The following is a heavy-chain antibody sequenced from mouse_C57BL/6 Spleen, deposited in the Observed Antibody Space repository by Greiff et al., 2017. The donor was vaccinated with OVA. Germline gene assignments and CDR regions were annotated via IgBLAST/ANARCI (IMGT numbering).Heavy chain of an antibody. CDR2: ISDGGSYT. V-gene: IGHV5-4*01. CDR1: GFTFSSYA. CDR3: AREGYYYGSIYAMDY. Sequence: EVKLMESGGGLVKPGGSLKLSCAASGFTFSSYAMSWVRQTPEKRLEWVATISDGGSYTYYPDNVKGRFTISRDNAKNNLYLQMSHLKSEDTAMYYCAREGYYYGSIYAMDYWGQGTSVTVSS. J-gene: IGHJ4*01. D-gene: IGHD1-1*01.